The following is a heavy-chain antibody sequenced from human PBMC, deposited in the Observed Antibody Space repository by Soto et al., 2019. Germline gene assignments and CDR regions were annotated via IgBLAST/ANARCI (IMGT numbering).Heavy chain of an antibody. V-gene: IGHV4-59*08. Sequence: QVQLQESGPGLVKPSETLSLTCTVSGGSISSYYWSWIQQPPGKGLEWIGYIYYSGSTNYNPSLKSRVTISVDTSKNQFALKLSSVTAADTAVYYCAGEGTSSGYYYYGMDVGGQGTTVTVSS. CDR3: AGEGTSSGYYYYGMDV. CDR1: GGSISSYY. J-gene: IGHJ6*02. CDR2: IYYSGST. D-gene: IGHD1-1*01.